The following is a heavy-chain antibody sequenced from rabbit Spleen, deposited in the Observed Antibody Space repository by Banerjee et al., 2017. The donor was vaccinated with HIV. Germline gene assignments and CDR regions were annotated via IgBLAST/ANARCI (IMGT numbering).Heavy chain of an antibody. CDR2: IYNGDGST. D-gene: IGHD1-1*01. Sequence: QSLEESGGGLVKPGASLILTCTASGFDFSSNAMYWVRQAPGKGLELIACIYNGDGSTYYARWVNGRFTISKPSSTTVTLQMTSLTAADAASYFGASGDFTSGLKLWGQGTLVTVS. V-gene: IGHV1S40*01. J-gene: IGHJ3*01. CDR3: ASGDFTSGLKL. CDR1: GFDFSSNA.